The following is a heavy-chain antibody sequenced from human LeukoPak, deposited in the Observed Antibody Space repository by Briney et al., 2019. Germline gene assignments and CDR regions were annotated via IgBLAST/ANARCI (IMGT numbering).Heavy chain of an antibody. CDR2: IKQDGSEK. V-gene: IGHV3-7*01. CDR3: ASTSGSYSNDY. J-gene: IGHJ4*02. D-gene: IGHD1-26*01. Sequence: GGSLRLSCAASEFTFSSYWMTWVRQAPGKGLEWVANIKQDGSEKYYVDSVKGRFTISRDNAKNSLYLQVNSLRAEDTAVYYCASTSGSYSNDYWGQGTLVTVSS. CDR1: EFTFSSYW.